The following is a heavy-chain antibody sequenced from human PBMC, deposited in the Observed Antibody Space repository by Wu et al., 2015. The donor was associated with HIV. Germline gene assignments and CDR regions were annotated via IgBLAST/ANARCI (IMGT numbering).Heavy chain of an antibody. Sequence: QVQLVQSGAEVKKPGASVKVSCKASGYTFTGYYMHWVRQAPGQGLEWMGWINPNSGGTNYAQKFQGRVIMTRDTSISTAYMELSRLRSDDTAVYYCAREVSYYYGSGSSGYYYGMDVWGQGP. CDR3: AREVSYYYGSGSSGYYYGMDV. D-gene: IGHD3-10*01. J-gene: IGHJ6*02. V-gene: IGHV1-2*02. CDR2: INPNSGGT. CDR1: GYTFTGYY.